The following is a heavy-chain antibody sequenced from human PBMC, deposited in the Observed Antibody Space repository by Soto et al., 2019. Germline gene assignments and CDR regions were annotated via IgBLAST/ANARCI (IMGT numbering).Heavy chain of an antibody. CDR2: ISSSSGYI. CDR1: GFTFSSYS. Sequence: GGSLRLSCAASGFTFSSYSMNWVRQAPGKGLEWVSSISSSSGYIYYADSVKGRFTISRDNAKNSLYLQMNSLRAEDTAVYYCVGPYSSSPRPGYWGQGTLVTVSS. J-gene: IGHJ4*02. V-gene: IGHV3-21*01. D-gene: IGHD6-6*01. CDR3: VGPYSSSPRPGY.